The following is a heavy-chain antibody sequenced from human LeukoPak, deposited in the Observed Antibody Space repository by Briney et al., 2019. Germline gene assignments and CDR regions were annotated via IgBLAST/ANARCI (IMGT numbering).Heavy chain of an antibody. CDR2: IYHSGST. CDR1: GGSFSRYY. V-gene: IGHV4-34*01. CDR3: ARSTGYYYGSGSYYFDY. Sequence: PSETLSLTCAVYGGSFSRYYWSWIRQPPGKGLEWIGEIYHSGSTNYNPSLKSRVTISVDTSKNQFSLKLSSVTAADTAVYYCARSTGYYYGSGSYYFDYWGQGTLFTVSS. D-gene: IGHD3-10*01. J-gene: IGHJ4*02.